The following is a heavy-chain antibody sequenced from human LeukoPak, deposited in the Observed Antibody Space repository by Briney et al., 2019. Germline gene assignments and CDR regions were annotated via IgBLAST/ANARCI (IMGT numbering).Heavy chain of an antibody. Sequence: GRSLRLSCAASGFTFSSYGMHWVRQAPGKGLEWVAVIWYDGSNKYYADSVKGRFTISRDNSKNTLYLQMNSLRAEDTAVYYCARDTIVATRQGYYYYGMGVWGKGTTVTVSS. D-gene: IGHD5-12*01. CDR3: ARDTIVATRQGYYYYGMGV. CDR1: GFTFSSYG. J-gene: IGHJ6*04. CDR2: IWYDGSNK. V-gene: IGHV3-33*01.